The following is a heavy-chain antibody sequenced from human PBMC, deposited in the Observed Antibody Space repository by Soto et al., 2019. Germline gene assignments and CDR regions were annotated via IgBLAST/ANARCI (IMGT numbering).Heavy chain of an antibody. V-gene: IGHV4-31*03. CDR3: ARRGGSSSGYYYYAMDV. J-gene: IGHJ6*02. D-gene: IGHD6-6*01. CDR1: SDSINSGVNY. CDR2: IYSNGDT. Sequence: SETRSLTRSVSSDSINSGVNYWRWIRQHPGKGLDWIGYIYSNGDTYYNPSLKSRVTISVDTSKNQFSLNSTSVTAADTAVYYCARRGGSSSGYYYYAMDVWGQGTTVNVSS.